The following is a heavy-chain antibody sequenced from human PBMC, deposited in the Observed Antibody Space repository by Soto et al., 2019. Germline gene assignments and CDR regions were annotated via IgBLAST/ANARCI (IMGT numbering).Heavy chain of an antibody. CDR1: GGSFSGYL. D-gene: IGHD1-26*01. J-gene: IGHJ4*02. CDR2: ISHSGST. CDR3: GRLGATETTWGTDS. Sequence: SETLSLTCAVYGGSFSGYLWSWIRQTPGKGLEWIGEISHSGSTDYNPSLKSRVAISEDTSKNQVSLKVSSVTAADTAVYYCGRLGATETTWGTDSWGQGSLVTVSS. V-gene: IGHV4-34*01.